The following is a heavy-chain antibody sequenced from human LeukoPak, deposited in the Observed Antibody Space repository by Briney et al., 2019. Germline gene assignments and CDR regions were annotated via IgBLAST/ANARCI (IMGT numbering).Heavy chain of an antibody. Sequence: ASVKVSCKASGYTFTDYYMHWVRQAPGQGLEWMGWINPNSGGTNYAQKFQGRVTMTRDTSISTAYMELTRLRSEDTAVYYCAIGRRYYDSSGYYDYWYFDLWGRGTLVTVSS. V-gene: IGHV1-2*02. CDR1: GYTFTDYY. CDR2: INPNSGGT. D-gene: IGHD3-22*01. J-gene: IGHJ2*01. CDR3: AIGRRYYDSSGYYDYWYFDL.